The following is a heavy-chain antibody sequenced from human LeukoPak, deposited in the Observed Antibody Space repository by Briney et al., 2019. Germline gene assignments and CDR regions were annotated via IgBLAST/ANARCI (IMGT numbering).Heavy chain of an antibody. V-gene: IGHV3-48*02. CDR2: ISSSGSTI. D-gene: IGHD2-15*01. CDR3: ARDSPCLLMVAARGFIDY. CDR1: GFTLSGNS. Sequence: GGSLRLSCAASGFTLSGNSMNWLRQAPGKGLEWVSYISSSGSTIYYADSVKGRFTISRDNAKNSLYLQMNSLRDEDTAVYYCARDSPCLLMVAARGFIDYWGQGTLVTVSS. J-gene: IGHJ4*02.